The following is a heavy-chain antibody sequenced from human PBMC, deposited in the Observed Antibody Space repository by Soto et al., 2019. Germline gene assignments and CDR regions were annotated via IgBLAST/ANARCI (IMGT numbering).Heavy chain of an antibody. J-gene: IGHJ4*02. CDR2: ISYDGSNK. Sequence: PGGSLRLSCAASGFTFSSYAMHWVRQAPGKGLEWVAVISYDGSNKYYADSVKGRFTISRDNSKNTLYLQMNSLRAEDTAVYYCARAQDYGNRHYFDYWGQGTLVTVSS. CDR1: GFTFSSYA. CDR3: ARAQDYGNRHYFDY. V-gene: IGHV3-30-3*01. D-gene: IGHD4-4*01.